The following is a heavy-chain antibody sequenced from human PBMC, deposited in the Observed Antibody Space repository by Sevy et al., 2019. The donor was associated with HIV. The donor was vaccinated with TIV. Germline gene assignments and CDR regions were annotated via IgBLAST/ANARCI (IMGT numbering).Heavy chain of an antibody. D-gene: IGHD6-13*01. Sequence: GGSLRLSCAASGFTFSSYWMHWVRQAPGKGLVWVSRINSDGSSTSYADSVKGRFTISRDNAKNTLYLQMNSLRAEDTAVYYCASSSWSYYYYMDVWGKGTTVTVSS. J-gene: IGHJ6*03. CDR1: GFTFSSYW. V-gene: IGHV3-74*01. CDR2: INSDGSST. CDR3: ASSSWSYYYYMDV.